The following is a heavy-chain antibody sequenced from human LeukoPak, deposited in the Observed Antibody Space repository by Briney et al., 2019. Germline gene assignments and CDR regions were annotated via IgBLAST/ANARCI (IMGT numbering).Heavy chain of an antibody. V-gene: IGHV4-39*07. CDR3: ARDLGVVPAWGWFDP. Sequence: PSETLSLTCTVSGDSISSSSYYWGWIRQPPGTGLEWIGTMYYSGNTYYNPSLKSRVTISGDTSKNQFFLNLSSVTAADTAVYYCARDLGVVPAWGWFDPWGQGTLVTVSS. J-gene: IGHJ5*02. CDR1: GDSISSSSYY. D-gene: IGHD2-2*01. CDR2: MYYSGNT.